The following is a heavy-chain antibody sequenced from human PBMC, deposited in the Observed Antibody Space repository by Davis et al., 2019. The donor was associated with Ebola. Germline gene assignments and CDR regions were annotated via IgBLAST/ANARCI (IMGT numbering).Heavy chain of an antibody. Sequence: SLRLSCKRSGYSLTSYCIGWVRQLPGKGLEWMGIIHPGDSDTRYSPSFQGQVTISADKSISTAYLQWSSLKASDTAMYYCARRPSFDSYGMDVWGQGTTVTVSS. CDR1: GYSLTSYC. V-gene: IGHV5-51*01. J-gene: IGHJ6*02. CDR3: ARRPSFDSYGMDV. CDR2: IHPGDSDT. D-gene: IGHD3-9*01.